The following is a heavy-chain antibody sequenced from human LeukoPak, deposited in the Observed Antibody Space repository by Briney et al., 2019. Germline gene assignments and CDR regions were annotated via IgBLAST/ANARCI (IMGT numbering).Heavy chain of an antibody. CDR1: GYTFTSYY. CDR2: INPSGGST. CDR3: ARGFIVVVTAASYDLDY. D-gene: IGHD2-21*02. J-gene: IGHJ4*02. V-gene: IGHV1-46*01. Sequence: ASVKVSCKASGYTFTSYYMHWVRQAPGQGLEWMGIINPSGGSTSYAQKFQGRVTMTRDTSMSTVYMELSSLRSEDTAVYYCARGFIVVVTAASYDLDYWGQGTLVTVSS.